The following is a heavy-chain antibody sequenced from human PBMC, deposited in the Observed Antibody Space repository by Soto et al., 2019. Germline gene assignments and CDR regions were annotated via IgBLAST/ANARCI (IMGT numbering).Heavy chain of an antibody. D-gene: IGHD6-13*01. CDR2: IFSNDEK. V-gene: IGHV2-26*01. CDR3: AWILGYSSSWYSLQQYNRFDP. Sequence: SGPTLVNPTETLTLTCTVSGFSLSNARMGVSWIRQPPGRALEWLAHIFSNDEKSYSTSLKSRLTISKDTSKSQVVLTMTNMDPVDTATYYCAWILGYSSSWYSLQQYNRFDPWGQGTLVTVSS. J-gene: IGHJ5*02. CDR1: GFSLSNARMG.